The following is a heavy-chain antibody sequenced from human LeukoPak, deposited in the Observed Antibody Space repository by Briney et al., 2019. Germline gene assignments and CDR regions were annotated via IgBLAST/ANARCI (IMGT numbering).Heavy chain of an antibody. V-gene: IGHV3-23*01. D-gene: IGHD3-3*01. J-gene: IGHJ4*02. CDR1: GFTFSRYA. CDR3: ARDERLLSFLK. Sequence: PGGSLRLSCAASGFTFSRYAMSWVRQAPGKGLEWVSSIGGSGGTTYYADSVQGRFTISRDNSKNTLYLQMNSLRAEDTAIYYCARDERLLSFLKWGQGTLVTVSS. CDR2: IGGSGGTT.